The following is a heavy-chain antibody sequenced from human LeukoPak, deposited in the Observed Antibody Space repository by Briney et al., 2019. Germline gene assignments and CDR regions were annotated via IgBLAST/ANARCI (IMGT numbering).Heavy chain of an antibody. D-gene: IGHD5-12*01. CDR2: INPNTNGI. J-gene: IGHJ4*02. V-gene: IGHV1-2*02. CDR1: GYTISDYF. Sequence: ASVRVSCKASGYTISDYFMYWVRQAPGQGLAGMGWINPNTNGINYAQQFQGRVIIIRDTSLNTAYMELRSLTSDDTAIYYCASARYSGQEPFHFWRQRTLVTVST. CDR3: ASARYSGQEPFHF.